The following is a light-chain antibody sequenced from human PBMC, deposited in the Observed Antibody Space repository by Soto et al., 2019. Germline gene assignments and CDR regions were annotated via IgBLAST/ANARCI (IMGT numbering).Light chain of an antibody. CDR2: KAS. CDR1: QTISSW. J-gene: IGKJ1*01. Sequence: DIQMTQSPSTLSGSVGDRVTITCRASQTISSWLAWYQQKPGKAPKLLIYKASSLHSGVPSRFSVSGSGTEFTLTISSLQPEDFATYYCLQHNSDPRTFGQGTKVDIK. CDR3: LQHNSDPRT. V-gene: IGKV1-5*03.